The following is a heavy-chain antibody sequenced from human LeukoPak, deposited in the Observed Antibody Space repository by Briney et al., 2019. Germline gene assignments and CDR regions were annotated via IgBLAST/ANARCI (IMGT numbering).Heavy chain of an antibody. CDR2: IYYSGST. D-gene: IGHD2-15*01. V-gene: IGHV4-30-4*01. CDR1: GGSISSGDYF. Sequence: PSQTLSLTCTVPGGSISSGDYFWSWIRQPPGKGLEWIGYIYYSGSTYYNSSLKSRVTISIDTSKNQFSLKLSSVTAADTAVYYCAREKCSGGICYSGFDCWGQGTLVTVSS. J-gene: IGHJ4*02. CDR3: AREKCSGGICYSGFDC.